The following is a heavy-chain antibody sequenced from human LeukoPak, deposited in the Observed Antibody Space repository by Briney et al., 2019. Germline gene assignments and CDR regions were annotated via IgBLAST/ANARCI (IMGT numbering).Heavy chain of an antibody. V-gene: IGHV3-30*04. CDR3: ARTRTLLRPDGDYYYMDV. D-gene: IGHD3-16*01. CDR1: GFTFSNYA. J-gene: IGHJ6*03. Sequence: PGGSLRLSCAASGFTFSNYALHWVRQAPGKGLEWVAVISYDGINEYYAGSVKGRFTISRDNSKNTLFLQMNSLKSEDTAVYYCARTRTLLRPDGDYYYMDVWGKGTTVTISS. CDR2: ISYDGINE.